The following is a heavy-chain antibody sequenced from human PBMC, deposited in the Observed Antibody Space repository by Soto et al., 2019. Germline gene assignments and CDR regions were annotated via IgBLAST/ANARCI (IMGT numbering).Heavy chain of an antibody. J-gene: IGHJ5*02. CDR1: GGSISSDDYY. Sequence: PSETLSLTCTVSGGSISSDDYYWSWIRQPPGRGLEWIGYIYYSGSTYHNPSLKSRVTISVDTSKNQFSLKLSSVTAADTAVYYCARGSGSGGYWFDPWGQGTLVTVSS. D-gene: IGHD2-15*01. CDR3: ARGSGSGGYWFDP. CDR2: IYYSGST. V-gene: IGHV4-30-4*01.